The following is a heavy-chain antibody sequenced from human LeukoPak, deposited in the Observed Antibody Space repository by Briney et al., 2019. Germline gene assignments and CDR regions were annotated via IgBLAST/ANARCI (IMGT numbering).Heavy chain of an antibody. CDR1: GYTFTSYD. V-gene: IGHV1-8*01. CDR2: MNPNSGNT. D-gene: IGHD3-3*01. J-gene: IGHJ4*02. CDR3: ARAPRGLEFSPGLY. Sequence: ASVKVSCKASGYTFTSYDINWVRQATGQGLEWMGWMNPNSGNTGYAQKFQGRVTMTRNTSISTAYMELSSLRSEDTAVYYCARAPRGLEFSPGLYWGQGTLVTVSS.